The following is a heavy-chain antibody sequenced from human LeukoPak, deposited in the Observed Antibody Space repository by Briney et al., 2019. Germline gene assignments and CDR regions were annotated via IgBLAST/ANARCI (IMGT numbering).Heavy chain of an antibody. CDR1: GFTFSNYA. CDR2: ISYDGRNI. Sequence: GGSLRLSCAASGFTFSNYAMHWVRQAPGKGLEWVAFISYDGRNIYYADSVKGRFTISRDNSKNTLYLQMSSLRAEDTAVYYCARDFRFCTSITCPIDYWGQGTLVTVSS. CDR3: ARDFRFCTSITCPIDY. V-gene: IGHV3-30*04. D-gene: IGHD2/OR15-2a*01. J-gene: IGHJ4*02.